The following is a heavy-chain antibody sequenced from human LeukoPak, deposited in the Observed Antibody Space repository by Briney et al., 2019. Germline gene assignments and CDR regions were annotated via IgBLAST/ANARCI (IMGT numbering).Heavy chain of an antibody. CDR2: ISGSGGST. CDR1: GFTFSSYP. J-gene: IGHJ6*02. Sequence: GGSLRLSCAASGFTFSSYPMSWVRQAPGKGLEWVSAISGSGGSTYYADSVKGRFTISRDNSKNTLYLQMNSLRAEDTAVYYCAREAGYCSSSSCTDYYYGMDVWGQGTTVTVSS. D-gene: IGHD2-2*01. CDR3: AREAGYCSSSSCTDYYYGMDV. V-gene: IGHV3-23*01.